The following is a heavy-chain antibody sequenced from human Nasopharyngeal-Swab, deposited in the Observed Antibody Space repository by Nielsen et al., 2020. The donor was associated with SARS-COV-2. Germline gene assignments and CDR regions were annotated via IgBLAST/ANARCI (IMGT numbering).Heavy chain of an antibody. Sequence: GGSLRLSCAASGFTFSGSAVHWVRQASGKGLEWVGRIRSKANSYATAYAASVRGRFTISRDDSKNTAYLQMNSLKTEDTAVYYCTRHSSGYDWIDYWGLGTLVTVSS. CDR2: IRSKANSYAT. J-gene: IGHJ4*02. D-gene: IGHD5-12*01. V-gene: IGHV3-73*01. CDR1: GFTFSGSA. CDR3: TRHSSGYDWIDY.